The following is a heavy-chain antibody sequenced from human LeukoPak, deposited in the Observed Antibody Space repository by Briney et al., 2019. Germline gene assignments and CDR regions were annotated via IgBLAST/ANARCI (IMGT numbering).Heavy chain of an antibody. CDR3: ARDGGSAWFLDY. J-gene: IGHJ4*02. CDR2: ISYDGNAK. Sequence: GRSLRLSCSASGFTFSSCGMHWVRQAPGMGLEWVAMISYDGNAKYYADSVRGRFAISRDNSKNSLYLQMNSLRAEDTAVYYCARDGGSAWFLDYWGQGTLVTVSS. CDR1: GFTFSSCG. V-gene: IGHV3-30*03. D-gene: IGHD6-19*01.